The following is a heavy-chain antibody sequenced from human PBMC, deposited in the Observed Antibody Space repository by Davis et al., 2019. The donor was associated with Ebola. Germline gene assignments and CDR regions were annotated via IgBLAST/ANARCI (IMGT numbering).Heavy chain of an antibody. V-gene: IGHV1-18*01. CDR3: ARANLAGELRFLYYYYGMDV. CDR1: GYTFTSYG. J-gene: IGHJ6*04. D-gene: IGHD3-10*01. CDR2: ISAYNGNT. Sequence: ASVKVSCKASGYTFTSYGISWVRQAPGQGLEWMGWISAYNGNTNYAQKLQGRVTMTTDTSTSTAYMELRSLRSDDTAVYYCARANLAGELRFLYYYYGMDVWGKGTTVTVSS.